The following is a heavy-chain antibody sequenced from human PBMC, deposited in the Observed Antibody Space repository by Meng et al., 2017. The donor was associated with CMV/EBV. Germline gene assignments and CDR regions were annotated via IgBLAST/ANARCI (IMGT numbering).Heavy chain of an antibody. J-gene: IGHJ4*02. V-gene: IGHV4-34*01. CDR3: ARCRARVVPDY. D-gene: IGHD4-23*01. Sequence: QVQVQQWGAGLLKPSETLSLTCAVYGGSFSGYYWSWIRQPPGKGLEWIGEINHSGSTNYNPSLKSRVTISVDTSKNQFSLKLSSVTAADTAVYYCARCRARVVPDYWGQGTLVTVSS. CDR2: INHSGST. CDR1: GGSFSGYY.